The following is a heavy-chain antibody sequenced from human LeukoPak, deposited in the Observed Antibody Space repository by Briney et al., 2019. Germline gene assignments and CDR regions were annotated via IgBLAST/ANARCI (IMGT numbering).Heavy chain of an antibody. CDR3: ARDLSSSYYDGFFFDY. V-gene: IGHV4-39*07. D-gene: IGHD6-13*01. CDR2: VYYSGSS. Sequence: TSETLSLTCTVSGGSISSSSYYWGWIRQPPGKGLEWIGSVYYSGSSYYNPSLKSRVTISLDTSKNQFSLKLNSVTAADTAVYYCARDLSSSYYDGFFFDYWGQGTLVTVSS. CDR1: GGSISSSSYY. J-gene: IGHJ4*02.